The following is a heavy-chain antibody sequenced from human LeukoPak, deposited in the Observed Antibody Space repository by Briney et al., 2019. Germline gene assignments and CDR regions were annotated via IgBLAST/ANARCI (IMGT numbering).Heavy chain of an antibody. CDR3: ARLGGWGYFGY. D-gene: IGHD5-12*01. V-gene: IGHV4-39*01. J-gene: IGHJ4*02. CDR2: IYYSGST. Sequence: SETLSLTCTVSGGSISSSSYYWGWIRQPPGKGLEWIGSIYYSGSTYYNPSLKSRVTISVDTSKNQFSLKLSSVTAADTAVYYCARLGGWGYFGYWGQGTLVTVSS. CDR1: GGSISSSSYY.